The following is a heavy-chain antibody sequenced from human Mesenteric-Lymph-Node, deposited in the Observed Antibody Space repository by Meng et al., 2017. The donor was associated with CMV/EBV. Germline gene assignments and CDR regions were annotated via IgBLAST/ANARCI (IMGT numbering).Heavy chain of an antibody. Sequence: SETLSLTCTVSGGSISSSSYYWGWIRQPPGKGLEWIGSIYYSGSANSNPSLKSRLTMSVDTVKNQFSLKLKSVTAADTAVYYCARYGVVIDTRAFDVWGQGTMVTVSS. D-gene: IGHD3-3*01. J-gene: IGHJ3*01. CDR3: ARYGVVIDTRAFDV. V-gene: IGHV4-39*07. CDR2: IYYSGSA. CDR1: GGSISSSSYY.